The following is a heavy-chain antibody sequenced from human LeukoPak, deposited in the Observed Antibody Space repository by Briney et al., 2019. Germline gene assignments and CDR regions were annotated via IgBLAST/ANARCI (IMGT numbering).Heavy chain of an antibody. CDR1: GFTFSSFW. CDR3: ATGSQMGY. V-gene: IGHV3-7*03. Sequence: VGSLRLSCAVSGFTFSSFWMSWVRQAPGKGLEWVANIKQDGREKYYVDSVKGRFTISRDNAKNSLFLQMNSLRAEDTAVYYCATGSQMGYWGQGTLVTVSS. CDR2: IKQDGREK. D-gene: IGHD5-24*01. J-gene: IGHJ4*02.